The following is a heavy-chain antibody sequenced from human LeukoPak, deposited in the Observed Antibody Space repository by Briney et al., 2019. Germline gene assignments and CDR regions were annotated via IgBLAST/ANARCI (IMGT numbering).Heavy chain of an antibody. V-gene: IGHV3-7*04. CDR3: ARSGVPHAFDI. CDR2: INGDGSEK. D-gene: IGHD3-10*01. J-gene: IGHJ3*02. Sequence: PGGSLRLSCAASGFTFSRRWVSWGRQAPGKGLEWVARINGDGSEKDYVDSVKGRFTISSDNAKNLLYLQMNSLRVEDTAVYYCARSGVPHAFDIWGQGTMVTVSS. CDR1: GFTFSRRW.